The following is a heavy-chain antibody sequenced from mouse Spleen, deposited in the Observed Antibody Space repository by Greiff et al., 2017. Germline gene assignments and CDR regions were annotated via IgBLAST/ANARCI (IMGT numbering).Heavy chain of an antibody. J-gene: IGHJ4*01. CDR1: GYAFSSSW. D-gene: IGHD2-4*01. CDR3: ASMITTRNYAMDY. Sequence: QVQLQQSGPELVKPGASVKISCKASGYAFSSSWMNWVKQRPGKGLEWIGRIYPGDGDTNYNGKFKGKATLTADKSSSTAYKQLSSLTSEDSAVYFCASMITTRNYAMDYWGQGTSVTVSS. CDR2: IYPGDGDT. V-gene: IGHV1-82*01.